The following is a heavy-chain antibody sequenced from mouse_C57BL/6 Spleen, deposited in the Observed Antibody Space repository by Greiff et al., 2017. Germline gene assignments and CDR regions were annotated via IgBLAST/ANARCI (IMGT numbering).Heavy chain of an antibody. Sequence: QVQLQQPGAELVKPGASVKLSCKASGYTFTSYWMQWVKQRPGQGLEWIGEIDPSDSYTNYNQKLKGKATLTVDTSSSTAYMKLSSLTSEDSAFYYCARGEYGNYGRYAMDYCGQGTSVAVSS. D-gene: IGHD2-10*02. CDR1: GYTFTSYW. CDR3: ARGEYGNYGRYAMDY. J-gene: IGHJ4*01. V-gene: IGHV1-50*01. CDR2: IDPSDSYT.